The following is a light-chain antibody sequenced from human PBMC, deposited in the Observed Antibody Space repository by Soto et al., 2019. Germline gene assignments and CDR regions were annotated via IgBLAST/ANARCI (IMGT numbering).Light chain of an antibody. CDR2: EVS. CDR1: SSDVGDYDY. CDR3: SSYRSSNTLL. Sequence: QSVLTQPASVSGSPGQSITISCTGTSSDVGDYDYVSCYQQYAGKAPKMMIYEVSNRPSGVSNRFSGSKSGNTASLTISGLQAEDEADYYCSSYRSSNTLLFGGATNLTVL. J-gene: IGLJ2*01. V-gene: IGLV2-14*01.